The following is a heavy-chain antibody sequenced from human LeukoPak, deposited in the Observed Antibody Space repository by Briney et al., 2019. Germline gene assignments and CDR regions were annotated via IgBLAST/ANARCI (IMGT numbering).Heavy chain of an antibody. V-gene: IGHV1-8*01. CDR3: ATTVTQEYYYHYDLDV. J-gene: IGHJ6*02. CDR1: GYTFANFD. Sequence: ASVKVSCKASGYTFANFDINWVRQATGQGLEWMGWINPNNGNTGYAQKFQGRVTLTRDTSISTAYMEVSSLRSEDTAVYYCATTVTQEYYYHYDLDVWGQGTTVTVSS. D-gene: IGHD4-17*01. CDR2: INPNNGNT.